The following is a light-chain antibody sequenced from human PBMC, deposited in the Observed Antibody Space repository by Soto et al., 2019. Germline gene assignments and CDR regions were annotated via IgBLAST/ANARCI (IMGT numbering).Light chain of an antibody. CDR2: RAS. CDR3: AAWDDTLNGLV. J-gene: IGLJ2*01. Sequence: QSVLTQPPSASGTPGQRVTISCSGSSSNIGSNYVYWYQQVPGTAPRLLMYRASQRPSGVPDRFSGSKSGTSASLAISGLRSDDEADYYCAAWDDTLNGLVFGGGTKLTVL. V-gene: IGLV1-47*01. CDR1: SSNIGSNY.